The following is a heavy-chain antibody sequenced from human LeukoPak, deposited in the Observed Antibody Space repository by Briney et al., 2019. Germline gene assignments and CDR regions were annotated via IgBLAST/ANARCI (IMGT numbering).Heavy chain of an antibody. Sequence: GGSLRLSCAASGFTVSSKYMSWVRQAPGKGLEWVSVIYSGGSTYYADSVKGRFTISRDNSKNTLYLQMNSLRAEDTALYYCARDIVGATGYAFDIWGQGTTVTVSS. CDR1: GFTVSSKY. J-gene: IGHJ3*02. V-gene: IGHV3-53*01. CDR3: ARDIVGATGYAFDI. D-gene: IGHD1-26*01. CDR2: IYSGGST.